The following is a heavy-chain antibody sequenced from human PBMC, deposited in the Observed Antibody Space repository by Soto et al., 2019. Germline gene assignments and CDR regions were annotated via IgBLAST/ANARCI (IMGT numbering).Heavy chain of an antibody. CDR1: GYTLTELS. CDR2: FDPEDGET. Sequence: ASVKVSCKVSGYTLTELSMHWVRQAPGKGLEWMGGFDPEDGETIYAQKFQGRVTMTEDTSTDTAYMELSSLRSEDTAVYYCATDYSSGWYEGAFDIWGQGTMVTVSS. CDR3: ATDYSSGWYEGAFDI. D-gene: IGHD6-19*01. V-gene: IGHV1-24*01. J-gene: IGHJ3*02.